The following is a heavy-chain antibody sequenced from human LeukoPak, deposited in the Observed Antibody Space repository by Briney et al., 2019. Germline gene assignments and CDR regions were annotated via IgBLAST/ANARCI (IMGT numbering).Heavy chain of an antibody. CDR2: IRYDGSNK. J-gene: IGHJ4*02. V-gene: IGHV3-30*02. CDR3: AKVKALDGGSYDY. D-gene: IGHD2-15*01. Sequence: AGGSLRLSSAASGFTFSSYGMHWVRQAPGKGLEWVAFIRYDGSNKYYADSVKGRFTISRDNSKNTLYLQMNSLRAEDTAVYYCAKVKALDGGSYDYWGQGTLVTVSS. CDR1: GFTFSSYG.